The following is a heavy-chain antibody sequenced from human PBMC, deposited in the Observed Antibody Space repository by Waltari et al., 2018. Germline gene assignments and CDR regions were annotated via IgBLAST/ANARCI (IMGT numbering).Heavy chain of an antibody. V-gene: IGHV4-59*11. CDR1: DRAINNHS. J-gene: IGHJ5*02. CDR2: IHDSGIT. Sequence: QVRLQESGPGLVKPSETLSLPCTVSDRAINNHSWSWIRQYPGKGLEWVGHIHDSGITNYNPSLKRRVSMSIDTSKNQFTLNVTSVTAADSAVYYCAKMAGTWQLAENWFDPWGQGTLVTVSS. CDR3: AKMAGTWQLAENWFDP. D-gene: IGHD6-6*01.